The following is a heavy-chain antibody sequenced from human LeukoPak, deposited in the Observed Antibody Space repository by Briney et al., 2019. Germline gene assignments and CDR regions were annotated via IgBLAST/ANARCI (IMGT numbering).Heavy chain of an antibody. D-gene: IGHD4-23*01. V-gene: IGHV3-20*04. CDR1: GFTYDDYG. Sequence: GGSLRLSCAVSGFTYDDYGMSWVRQAPGKGLEWVSGINWNGGNTGYADSVKGRFTISRDNAKNSLYLQMNSLRAEDTAVYSCAKKGYGGNSDLDYYMDVWGKGTTVTISS. CDR2: INWNGGNT. CDR3: AKKGYGGNSDLDYYMDV. J-gene: IGHJ6*03.